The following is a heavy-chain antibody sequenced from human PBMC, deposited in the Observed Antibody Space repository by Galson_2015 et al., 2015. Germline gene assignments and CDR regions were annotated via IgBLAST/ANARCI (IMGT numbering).Heavy chain of an antibody. CDR1: GYTFTRYP. J-gene: IGHJ2*01. CDR2: IDTKNGNP. V-gene: IGHV7-4-1*02. CDR3: ARDPRRGWFGYNWYSDL. D-gene: IGHD6-19*01. Sequence: SVKVSCKASGYTFTRYPLNWVRQAPGQGLKWMGWIDTKNGNPTYAQGFTGRFVFSLDTSVSTAYLEISSLGAEDTAVYYCARDPRRGWFGYNWYSDLWGRGTLVTVSS.